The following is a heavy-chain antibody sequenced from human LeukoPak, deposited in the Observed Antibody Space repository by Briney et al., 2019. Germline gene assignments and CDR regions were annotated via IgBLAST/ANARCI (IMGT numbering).Heavy chain of an antibody. V-gene: IGHV4-34*01. CDR2: INHSGST. J-gene: IGHJ4*02. CDR1: GGSFSGYY. Sequence: KPSETLSLTCAVYGGSFSGYYWSWIRQPPGKGLDWIGEINHSGSTNYNPSLKSRVTISADTSKNQFSLKLSSVTAADAAVYYCARTRYYYNSRSYGAPYYFDYWGQGTLVTVSS. CDR3: ARTRYYYNSRSYGAPYYFDY. D-gene: IGHD3-10*01.